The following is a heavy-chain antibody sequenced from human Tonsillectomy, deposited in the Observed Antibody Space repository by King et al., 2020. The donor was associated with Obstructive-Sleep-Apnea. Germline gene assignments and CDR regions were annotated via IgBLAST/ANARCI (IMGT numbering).Heavy chain of an antibody. J-gene: IGHJ4*02. V-gene: IGHV1-8*01. CDR1: AYTFTSYD. CDR2: MNPHSGNT. CDR3: ASGVYLDY. Sequence: QLVQSGAEVKKPGASVKVSCKASAYTFTSYDINWVRQAPGQGLEWMGWMNPHSGNTGYAQKFQGRLTMTRDTSISTAYMELSSLTSEDAALYFCASGVYLDYWGQGTRVTVSS.